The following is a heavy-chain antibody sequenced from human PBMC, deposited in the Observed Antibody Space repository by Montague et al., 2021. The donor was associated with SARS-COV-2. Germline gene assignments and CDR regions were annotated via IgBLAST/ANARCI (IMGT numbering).Heavy chain of an antibody. CDR3: ARGRRPVVVPGAGPAGRAFDI. CDR2: VNLSGTT. CDR1: GASFSDAY. V-gene: IGHV4-34*01. Sequence: SETLSLTCAILGASFSDAYRRWIRLHPRNRMEWYAVVNLSGTTIYNPSVKSGVTISEDASKNQFYLRLNSVTAADTAVYYCARGRRPVVVPGAGPAGRAFDIWGQGTMVTVSS. D-gene: IGHD2-2*01. J-gene: IGHJ3*02.